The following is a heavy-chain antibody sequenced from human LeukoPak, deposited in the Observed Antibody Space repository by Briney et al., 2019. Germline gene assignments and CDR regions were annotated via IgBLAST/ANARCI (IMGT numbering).Heavy chain of an antibody. Sequence: PGGSPRLSCAASGFTFSSYWMSWVRQAPGKGLEWVANIKQDGSEKYYVDSVKGRFTITRDNAKNSLYLQMNSLRAEDTAVYYCARDNYDILTGYTYYYYYMDVWGKGTTVTVSS. CDR1: GFTFSSYW. CDR2: IKQDGSEK. CDR3: ARDNYDILTGYTYYYYYMDV. D-gene: IGHD3-9*01. V-gene: IGHV3-7*01. J-gene: IGHJ6*03.